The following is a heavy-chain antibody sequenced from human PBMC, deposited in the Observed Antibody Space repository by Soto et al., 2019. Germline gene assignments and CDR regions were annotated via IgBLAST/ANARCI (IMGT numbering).Heavy chain of an antibody. Sequence: PSETLSLTCTVSGGSISSGDYYWSWIRQPPGKGLEWIGYIYYSGSTYYNPSLKSRVTISVDTSKNQFSLKLSSVTAADTAVYYCATSLSPWGPMNLGGWYYFDYWGQGTLVTVSS. CDR1: GGSISSGDYY. CDR2: IYYSGST. V-gene: IGHV4-30-4*01. CDR3: ATSLSPWGPMNLGGWYYFDY. D-gene: IGHD6-19*01. J-gene: IGHJ4*02.